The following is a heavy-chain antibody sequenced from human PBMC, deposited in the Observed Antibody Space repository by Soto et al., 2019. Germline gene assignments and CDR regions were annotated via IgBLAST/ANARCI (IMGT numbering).Heavy chain of an antibody. Sequence: GGSLRLSCAASGFTFSSYWMSWVRQAPGKGLEWVANIKQDGSEKYYVDSVKGRFTISRDNAKNSLYLQMNSLRAEDTAVYYCAREQVMVLYNWFDPWGQGTLVTVSS. J-gene: IGHJ5*02. V-gene: IGHV3-7*01. CDR1: GFTFSSYW. D-gene: IGHD2-8*01. CDR3: AREQVMVLYNWFDP. CDR2: IKQDGSEK.